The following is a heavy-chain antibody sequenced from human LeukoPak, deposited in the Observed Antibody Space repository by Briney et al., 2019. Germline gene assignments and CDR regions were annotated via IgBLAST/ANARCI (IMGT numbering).Heavy chain of an antibody. CDR1: GGSISSYY. J-gene: IGHJ4*02. CDR2: IYYSGST. CDR3: ARNSIVVVPAAPDY. D-gene: IGHD2-2*01. Sequence: SETLSLTCTVSGGSISSYYWSWIRQPPGKGLEWIGYIYYSGSTNYNPSLKSRVTISVDTSKNQFSLKLSSVTAADTAVYYCARNSIVVVPAAPDYWGQGTLVTVSS. V-gene: IGHV4-59*08.